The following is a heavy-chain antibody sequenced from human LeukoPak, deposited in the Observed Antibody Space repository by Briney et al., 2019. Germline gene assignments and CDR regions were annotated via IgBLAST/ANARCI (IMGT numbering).Heavy chain of an antibody. CDR3: ARVNARIVVVVAATRSRWYFDL. CDR2: RYHSGSS. Sequence: SETLSLTCTVSGGSLSNYYWSWIRQPPGKGPEWMGYRYHSGSSNYNPSLKSRVTISVDKSKNQFSLKLSSVTAADTAVYYCARVNARIVVVVAATRSRWYFDLWGRGTLVTVSS. CDR1: GGSLSNYY. J-gene: IGHJ2*01. D-gene: IGHD2-15*01. V-gene: IGHV4-59*12.